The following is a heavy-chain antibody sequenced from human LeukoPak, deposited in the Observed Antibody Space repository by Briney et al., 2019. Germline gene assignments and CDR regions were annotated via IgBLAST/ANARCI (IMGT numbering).Heavy chain of an antibody. Sequence: PGGSLRLSCAASGFTFSTYNMNWVRQAPGKGLEWVSIISSSSSYIYYADSVQGRFTISRDNAKNSLHLQMNSLRAEDTAIYYCARYGPSALGNDILTGYFDYWGPGTPVTVSS. CDR1: GFTFSTYN. V-gene: IGHV3-21*01. D-gene: IGHD3-9*01. J-gene: IGHJ4*02. CDR2: ISSSSSYI. CDR3: ARYGPSALGNDILTGYFDY.